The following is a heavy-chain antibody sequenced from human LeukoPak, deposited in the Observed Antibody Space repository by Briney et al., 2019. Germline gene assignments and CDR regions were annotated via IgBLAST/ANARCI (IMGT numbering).Heavy chain of an antibody. D-gene: IGHD3-22*01. CDR2: IFYSRST. V-gene: IGHV4-39*07. J-gene: IGHJ3*02. CDR3: AKSNGYVLVDI. Sequence: AETLSLTCTVSGGSISTSNYYWGWIRQPPVKGLEWIGNIFYSRSTYYSPSLKSRVTIPLDTSRNQFSLKLNSVTAADTAVYYCAKSNGYVLVDIWGQGTMVTVSS. CDR1: GGSISTSNYY.